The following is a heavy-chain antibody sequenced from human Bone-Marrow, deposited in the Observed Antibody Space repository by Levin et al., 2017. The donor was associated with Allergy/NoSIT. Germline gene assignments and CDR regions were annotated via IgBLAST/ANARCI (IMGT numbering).Heavy chain of an antibody. CDR2: IDWNGGST. J-gene: IGHJ4*02. D-gene: IGHD4-17*01. Sequence: HGESLKISCAASGFTFDDYGMNWVRQAPGKGLEWVSGIDWNGGSTDYADSVKGRFTISRDNAKNSLYLQMNSLRAEDTALYFCARGTTVCDYWGQGVLVTVSS. CDR3: ARGTTVCDY. V-gene: IGHV3-20*04. CDR1: GFTFDDYG.